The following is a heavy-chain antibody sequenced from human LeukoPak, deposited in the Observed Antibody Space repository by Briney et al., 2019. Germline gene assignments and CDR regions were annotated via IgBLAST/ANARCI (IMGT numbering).Heavy chain of an antibody. CDR2: FIPIFGTA. CDR1: GGTFNTYA. J-gene: IGHJ4*02. V-gene: IGHV1-69*05. D-gene: IGHD1-14*01. Sequence: SVKVSGKASGGTFNTYAISWVRQAPGQGLEWMGRFIPIFGTANYAQKFQGRVSITTDESTSTAYMQLSSLRSEDTAMYYCARDLGITGTYDNHCFDYWGQGTLVTVSS. CDR3: ARDLGITGTYDNHCFDY.